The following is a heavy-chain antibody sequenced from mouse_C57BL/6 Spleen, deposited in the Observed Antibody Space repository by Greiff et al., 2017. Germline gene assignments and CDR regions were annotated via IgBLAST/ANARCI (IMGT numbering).Heavy chain of an antibody. CDR1: GYTFTSYW. D-gene: IGHD2-4*01. CDR3: AMGDYNWYFDV. CDR2: IDPSDSYT. Sequence: QVQLQQPGAELVKPGASVKLSCKASGYTFTSYWMQWVKQRPGQGLEWIGEIDPSDSYTNYNQKFKGKATLTVDTSSSTAYMQLSSLTSEDSAVYYCAMGDYNWYFDVWGTGTTVTVSS. J-gene: IGHJ1*03. V-gene: IGHV1-50*01.